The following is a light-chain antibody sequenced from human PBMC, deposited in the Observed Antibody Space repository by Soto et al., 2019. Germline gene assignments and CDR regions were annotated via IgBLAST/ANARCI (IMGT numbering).Light chain of an antibody. CDR1: SSNIGAGYD. J-gene: IGLJ2*01. CDR3: QSYDSSLSVYVV. CDR2: GNS. V-gene: IGLV1-40*01. Sequence: QSVLTQPPSVSGAPGQRVTISCTRSSSNIGAGYDVHWYQQLPGTAPKLLIYGNSNRPSGVPDRFSGSKSGTSASLAITGLQAEDEADYYCQSYDSSLSVYVVFGGGTKVTVL.